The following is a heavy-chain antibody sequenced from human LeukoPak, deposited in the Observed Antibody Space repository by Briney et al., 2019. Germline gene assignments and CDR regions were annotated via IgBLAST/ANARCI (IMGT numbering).Heavy chain of an antibody. D-gene: IGHD3-16*02. CDR3: ARHLGYYDYVWGSYRPDKYYLDY. CDR2: IYYSGST. Sequence: SETLSLTCTVSGGSISSYYWSWIRQPPGKGLEWIGYIYYSGSTNYNPSLKSRVTISVDTSKNQFSLKLSSVTAADTAVYYCARHLGYYDYVWGSYRPDKYYLDYWGQGTLVTVSS. CDR1: GGSISSYY. V-gene: IGHV4-59*08. J-gene: IGHJ4*02.